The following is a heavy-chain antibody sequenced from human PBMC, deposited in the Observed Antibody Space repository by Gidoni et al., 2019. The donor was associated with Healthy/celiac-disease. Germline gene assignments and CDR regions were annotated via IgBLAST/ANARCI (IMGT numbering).Heavy chain of an antibody. CDR3: ARSYPYCSSTSCYDYFDY. CDR1: GGPISSYY. Sequence: QVQLQESGPGLVKPSETLSLTCTASGGPISSYYWSWIRQPAGKGLEWIGRIYTSGSTNYNPSLKSRVTMSVDTSKNQFSLKLSSVTAADTAVYYCARSYPYCSSTSCYDYFDYWGQGTLVTVSS. J-gene: IGHJ4*02. D-gene: IGHD2-2*01. V-gene: IGHV4-4*07. CDR2: IYTSGST.